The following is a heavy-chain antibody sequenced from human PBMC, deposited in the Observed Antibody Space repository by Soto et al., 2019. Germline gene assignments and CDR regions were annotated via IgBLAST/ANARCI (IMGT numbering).Heavy chain of an antibody. Sequence: QVQLQQWGAGLLKPSETLSLTCAVYGGSFSGYYWSWIRQPPGKGLEWIGEINHSGSTNYNPSLKSRVTISVDTSKNQFSLKLSSVTAADTAVYYCARGRGYCSGGSCSSDYWGQGTLVTVSS. CDR3: ARGRGYCSGGSCSSDY. CDR1: GGSFSGYY. CDR2: INHSGST. J-gene: IGHJ4*02. V-gene: IGHV4-34*01. D-gene: IGHD2-15*01.